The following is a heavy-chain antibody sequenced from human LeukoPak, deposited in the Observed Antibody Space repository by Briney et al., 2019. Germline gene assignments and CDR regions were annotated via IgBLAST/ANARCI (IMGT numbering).Heavy chain of an antibody. D-gene: IGHD3-3*01. CDR1: GFTFDDYA. CDR3: AKEVARITIFGVAPPSSGMDV. V-gene: IGHV3-9*01. Sequence: PGRSLRLSCAASGFTFDDYAMLWVRQAPGKGLEWVSGISWNSGSIGYADSVKGRFTISRDNAKNSLYLQMNSLRAEDTALYYCAKEVARITIFGVAPPSSGMDVWGQGTTVTVSS. J-gene: IGHJ6*02. CDR2: ISWNSGSI.